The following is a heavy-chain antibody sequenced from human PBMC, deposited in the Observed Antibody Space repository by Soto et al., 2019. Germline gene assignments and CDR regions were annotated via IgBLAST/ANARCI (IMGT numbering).Heavy chain of an antibody. CDR1: GGSFSSYY. D-gene: IGHD2-2*02. Sequence: PSETLSLTCAVYGGSFSSYYWSWIRQPPWKGLEWIGEINHSGSTNYNPSLKSRVTISVDTSKNQFSLKLSSVTAADTAVYYCARGFYCSSTSCYTDRYYYYRMDVWGQATTVTASS. J-gene: IGHJ6*02. V-gene: IGHV4-34*01. CDR2: INHSGST. CDR3: ARGFYCSSTSCYTDRYYYYRMDV.